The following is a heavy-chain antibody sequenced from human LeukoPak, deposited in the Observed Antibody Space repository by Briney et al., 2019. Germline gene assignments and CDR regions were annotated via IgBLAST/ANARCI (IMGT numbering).Heavy chain of an antibody. CDR3: ASPGAQSRSYYYYYMDV. Sequence: GGSLRLSCAASGFTFSSYAMHWVRQAPGKGLEWVAVISYDGSNKYYADSVKGRFTISRDNSKNTLYLQMNSLRAEDTAVYYCASPGAQSRSYYYYYMDVWGKGTTVTVSS. V-gene: IGHV3-30*04. J-gene: IGHJ6*03. CDR1: GFTFSSYA. CDR2: ISYDGSNK. D-gene: IGHD4/OR15-4a*01.